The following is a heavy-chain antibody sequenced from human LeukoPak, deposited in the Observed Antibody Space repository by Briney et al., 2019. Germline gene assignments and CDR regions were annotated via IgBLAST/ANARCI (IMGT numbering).Heavy chain of an antibody. CDR1: GGSISSSSYY. D-gene: IGHD3-22*01. Sequence: SETLSLTCTVSGGSISSSSYYWGWIRQPPGKGLEWIGSIYYSGSTYYNPSLKSRVTISVDTSKNQFSLQLSSVTAADTAVYYCAIRGDYYDSSGYYFYWYFDLWGRGTLVTVSS. V-gene: IGHV4-39*01. CDR3: AIRGDYYDSSGYYFYWYFDL. CDR2: IYYSGST. J-gene: IGHJ2*01.